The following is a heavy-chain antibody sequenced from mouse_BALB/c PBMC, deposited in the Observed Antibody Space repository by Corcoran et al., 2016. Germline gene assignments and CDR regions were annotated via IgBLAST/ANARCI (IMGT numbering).Heavy chain of an antibody. D-gene: IGHD4-1*01. CDR1: GINIKDTY. J-gene: IGHJ2*01. CDR2: IDPANGNT. CDR3: ARSNWFDY. Sequence: EVQLQQSGAELVKPGASVKLSCTASGINIKDTYMHWVKQRPEQGLEWIGRIDPANGNTKYDPKFQGKATITADTSSNTAYLQLSSLTSEDTAVYYCARSNWFDYWRQGTTLTVSS. V-gene: IGHV14-3*02.